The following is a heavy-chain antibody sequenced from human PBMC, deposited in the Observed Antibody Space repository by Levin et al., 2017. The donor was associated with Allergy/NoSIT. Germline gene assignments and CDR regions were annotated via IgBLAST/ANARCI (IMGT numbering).Heavy chain of an antibody. CDR3: AKEKDYGGNPGYFDY. Sequence: GGSLRLSCAASGFTFSSYGMHWVRQAPGKGLEWVAVISYDGSNKYYADSVKGRFTISRDNSKNTLYLQMNSLRAEDTAVYYCAKEKDYGGNPGYFDYWGQGTLVTVSS. V-gene: IGHV3-30*18. CDR1: GFTFSSYG. J-gene: IGHJ4*02. CDR2: ISYDGSNK. D-gene: IGHD4-23*01.